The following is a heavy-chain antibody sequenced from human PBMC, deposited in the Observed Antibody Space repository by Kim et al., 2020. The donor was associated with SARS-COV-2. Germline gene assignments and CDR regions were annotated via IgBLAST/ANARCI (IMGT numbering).Heavy chain of an antibody. J-gene: IGHJ6*03. CDR2: T. CDR3: ARAPGNYYFYMDG. Sequence: TFYNPSLKSRVTISTDASKNQFSLRVSPVTAADTAVYYCARAPGNYYFYMDGWGEGTAVTVSS. V-gene: IGHV4-31*02.